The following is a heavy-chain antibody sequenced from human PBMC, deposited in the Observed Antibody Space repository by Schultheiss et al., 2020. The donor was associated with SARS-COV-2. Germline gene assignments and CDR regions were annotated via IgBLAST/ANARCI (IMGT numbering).Heavy chain of an antibody. CDR2: LSGRGDST. D-gene: IGHD1-26*01. CDR1: GFIFGIYG. J-gene: IGHJ4*02. Sequence: GGSLRLSCTGSGFIFGIYGMGWVRHSPGKGLEWVAGLSGRGDSTEYADSVKGRFTISRDNSKNTLYLQMKNLRGGDTAVYYCAPERNSGSYYGVFDYWGQGTLVTVSS. CDR3: APERNSGSYYGVFDY. V-gene: IGHV3-23*01.